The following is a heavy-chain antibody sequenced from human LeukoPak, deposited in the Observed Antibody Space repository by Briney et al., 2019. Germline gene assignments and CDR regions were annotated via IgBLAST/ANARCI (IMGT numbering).Heavy chain of an antibody. CDR1: GFTFSDYY. J-gene: IGHJ4*02. D-gene: IGHD6-6*01. CDR2: ISSSGSTI. Sequence: GGSLRLSCAASGFTFSDYYMSWIRQAPGKGLECVSYISSSGSTIYYTVSVKGRFTTSRDNAKNSLYLQMNSLRAEDTAVYFCARDSAPSIASRAYPDDWGQRDLVSVSS. CDR3: ARDSAPSIASRAYPDD. V-gene: IGHV3-11*04.